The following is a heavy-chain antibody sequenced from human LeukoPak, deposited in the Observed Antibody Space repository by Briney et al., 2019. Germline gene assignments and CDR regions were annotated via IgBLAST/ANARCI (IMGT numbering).Heavy chain of an antibody. J-gene: IGHJ4*02. CDR3: ARAYDSGCNY. Sequence: GASVKVSCKASGYTFTSYAIHWVRQAPGQRLEWMGLINAANGNTRYSQTFQDRVTITRDTSASTAYMELSNLRSEDTAVYYCARAYDSGCNYWGQGTLVTVSS. D-gene: IGHD6-19*01. V-gene: IGHV1-3*01. CDR1: GYTFTSYA. CDR2: INAANGNT.